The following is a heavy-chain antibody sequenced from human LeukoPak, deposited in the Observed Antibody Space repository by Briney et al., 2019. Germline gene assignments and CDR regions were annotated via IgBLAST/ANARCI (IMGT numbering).Heavy chain of an antibody. D-gene: IGHD4-17*01. CDR3: ATGNGDYVRPFDY. CDR2: FDPEDGET. Sequence: ASVKVSCKVSGYTPTELSMHWVRQAPGKGLEWMGGFDPEDGETIYAQKFQGRVTMTEDTSTDTAYMELSSLRSEDTAVYYCATGNGDYVRPFDYWGQGTLVTVSS. CDR1: GYTPTELS. V-gene: IGHV1-24*01. J-gene: IGHJ4*02.